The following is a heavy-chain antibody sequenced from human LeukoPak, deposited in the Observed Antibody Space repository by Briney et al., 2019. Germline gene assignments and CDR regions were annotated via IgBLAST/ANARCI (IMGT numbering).Heavy chain of an antibody. CDR1: GFTFSNAW. Sequence: KPGGSLRLSCAASGFTFSNAWMSWVRQAPGKGLEWVGRIKSKTDGGTTDYAAPVKGRFTISRDDSKNTLYLQMNSLKTGDTAVYYCTTGRHIVATEPPVDYWGQGTLATVSS. CDR3: TTGRHIVATEPPVDY. V-gene: IGHV3-15*01. D-gene: IGHD5-12*01. CDR2: IKSKTDGGTT. J-gene: IGHJ4*02.